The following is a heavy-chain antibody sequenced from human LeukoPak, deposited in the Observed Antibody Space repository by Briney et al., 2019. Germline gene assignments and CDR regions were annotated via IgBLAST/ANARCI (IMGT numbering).Heavy chain of an antibody. CDR3: ARDQPSGGSYYHY. Sequence: HPGGSLRLSCAASGFTFSSYWMSWVRPAPGKGLEWVANIKQDGSEKYYVDSVKGRFTISRDNAKNSLYLQMNSLRAEDTAVYYCARDQPSGGSYYHYWGQGTLVTVSS. D-gene: IGHD1-26*01. CDR1: GFTFSSYW. CDR2: IKQDGSEK. V-gene: IGHV3-7*04. J-gene: IGHJ4*02.